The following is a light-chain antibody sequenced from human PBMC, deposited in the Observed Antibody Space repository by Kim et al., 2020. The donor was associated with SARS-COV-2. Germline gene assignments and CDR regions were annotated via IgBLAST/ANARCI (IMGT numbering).Light chain of an antibody. Sequence: GSPGQTASITCSGDTLGDRYACWYQQKPGQSPVMVIYQDSKRPSGIPERFSGSNSGNTATLTISGTQAMDEADYYCQAWDSSTAVFGGGTQLTVL. V-gene: IGLV3-1*01. CDR3: QAWDSSTAV. J-gene: IGLJ2*01. CDR1: TLGDRY. CDR2: QDS.